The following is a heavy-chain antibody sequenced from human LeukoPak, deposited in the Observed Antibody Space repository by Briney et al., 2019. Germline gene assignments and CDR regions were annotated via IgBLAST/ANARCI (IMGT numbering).Heavy chain of an antibody. V-gene: IGHV3-11*01. Sequence: GGSLRLSCAASGFTFSDYYMSWIRQAPGKGLEWVSYISSSGTTIYNADSVKGRFTISRDNAKNSLFLQMNSLRAEDTAVYYCARDGVLRYFDYYYYCMDVWGKGTTVTISS. CDR2: ISSSGTTI. D-gene: IGHD3-9*01. CDR3: ARDGVLRYFDYYYYCMDV. J-gene: IGHJ6*03. CDR1: GFTFSDYY.